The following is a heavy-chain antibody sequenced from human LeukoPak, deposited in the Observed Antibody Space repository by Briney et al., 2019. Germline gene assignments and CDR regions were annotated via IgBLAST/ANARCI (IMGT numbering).Heavy chain of an antibody. J-gene: IGHJ4*02. CDR2: ISGSGSGI. V-gene: IGHV3-23*01. CDR3: AKGIYGDYRRGFDY. D-gene: IGHD4-17*01. CDR1: GFTFSSFA. Sequence: PGGSLRLSCAASGFTFSSFAMSWVRQAPGKGLEWVSTISGSGSGIYYADSVKGRFTISRDNSKNMVHLQMNSLRAEDTAVYYCAKGIYGDYRRGFDYWGQGTLVTVSS.